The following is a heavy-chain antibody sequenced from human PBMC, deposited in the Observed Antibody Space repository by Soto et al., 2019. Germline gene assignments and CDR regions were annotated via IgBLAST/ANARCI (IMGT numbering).Heavy chain of an antibody. CDR2: IYYSGTS. J-gene: IGHJ3*01. CDR3: ARLYGLDALAF. V-gene: IGHV4-39*01. CDR1: GGSISDDTYY. Sequence: SETLSLTCSVSGGSISDDTYYWGWIRQPPGKGLEWIGSIYYSGTSSYNPSLKSRVTMSVDTSKKQLSLRLSSVTAADTAVYYYARLYGLDALAFWGQRTIVTVSS. D-gene: IGHD3-16*02.